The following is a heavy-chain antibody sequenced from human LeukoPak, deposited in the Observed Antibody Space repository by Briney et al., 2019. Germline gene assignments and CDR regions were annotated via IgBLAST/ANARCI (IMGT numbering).Heavy chain of an antibody. CDR1: GFTFSSYS. CDR3: ARAFGYNYIFDY. D-gene: IGHD5-24*01. CDR2: ISSSSSYI. V-gene: IGHV3-21*01. Sequence: GGSLRLSCAASGFTFSSYSMNWVRQAPGKGLEWVSSISSSSSYIYYADSVKGRFTISRDNAKNSLYLQMNSLRAEDAAVYYCARAFGYNYIFDYGGQGTLVTVSS. J-gene: IGHJ4*02.